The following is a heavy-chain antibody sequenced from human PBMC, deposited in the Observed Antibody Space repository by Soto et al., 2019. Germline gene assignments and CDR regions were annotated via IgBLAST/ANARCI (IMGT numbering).Heavy chain of an antibody. Sequence: ASLKGSCKAAGYTFTGYFMDWVRQAPGQGLEWMEWINPNSGDTNYPQKFQGWVTMTRDTSINTAYMELSRLRSDDTAVYYCAREVAGGMDVWGQGTTVTV. V-gene: IGHV1-2*04. CDR3: AREVAGGMDV. CDR2: INPNSGDT. J-gene: IGHJ6*02. CDR1: GYTFTGYF.